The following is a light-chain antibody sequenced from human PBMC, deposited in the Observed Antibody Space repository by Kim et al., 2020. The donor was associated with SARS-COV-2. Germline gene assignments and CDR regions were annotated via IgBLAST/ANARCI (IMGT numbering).Light chain of an antibody. CDR2: DNY. CDR1: SSNIRNNY. CDR3: GTWDSSLSVVV. V-gene: IGLV1-51*01. J-gene: IGLJ3*02. Sequence: GQKVTISCSGSSSNIRNNYVSWYQQLPGTAPKLLIYDNYDRPSGIPDRFSGSKSGTSATLDITGLQTGDEADYYCGTWDSSLSVVVFGGGTQLTVL.